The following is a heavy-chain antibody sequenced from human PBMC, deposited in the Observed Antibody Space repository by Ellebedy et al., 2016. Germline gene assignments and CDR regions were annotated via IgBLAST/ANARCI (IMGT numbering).Heavy chain of an antibody. CDR1: GGSISSYY. CDR3: ARARAGDDYYYYYGMDV. Sequence: SETLSLTXTVSGGSISSYYWSWIRQPPGKGLEWIGYIYYSGSTNYNPSLKSRVTISVDTSKNQFSLKLSSVTAADTAMYYCARARAGDDYYYYYGMDVWGQGTTVTVSS. CDR2: IYYSGST. V-gene: IGHV4-59*01. D-gene: IGHD3-16*01. J-gene: IGHJ6*02.